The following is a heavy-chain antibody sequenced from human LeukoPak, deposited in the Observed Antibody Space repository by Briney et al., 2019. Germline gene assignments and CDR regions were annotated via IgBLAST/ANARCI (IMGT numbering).Heavy chain of an antibody. V-gene: IGHV4-39*01. Sequence: SETLSLTCTVSGGSISSSSYYWGWIRQPPGKGLEWIGSIYYSGSTYYNPSLKSRVTISVDTSKNQFSLKLNSVTAADTAVYYCARHRSRWLQSSFDYWGQGTLVTVSS. J-gene: IGHJ4*02. CDR2: IYYSGST. D-gene: IGHD5-24*01. CDR1: GGSISSSSYY. CDR3: ARHRSRWLQSSFDY.